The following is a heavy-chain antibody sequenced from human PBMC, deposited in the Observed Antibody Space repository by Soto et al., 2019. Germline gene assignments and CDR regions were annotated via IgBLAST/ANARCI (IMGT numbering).Heavy chain of an antibody. Sequence: ASVKVSCKASGYTFTSYAIHWVRQAPGQRLEWMGWINAGNGNTKYSQKFQGRVTITRDTSASTAYMELSSLRSEDTAVYYCALSDSSGYAFGYWGQGTLVTVSS. V-gene: IGHV1-3*01. CDR1: GYTFTSYA. CDR3: ALSDSSGYAFGY. D-gene: IGHD3-22*01. J-gene: IGHJ4*02. CDR2: INAGNGNT.